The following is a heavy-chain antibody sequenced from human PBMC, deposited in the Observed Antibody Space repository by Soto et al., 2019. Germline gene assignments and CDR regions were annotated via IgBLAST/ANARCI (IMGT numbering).Heavy chain of an antibody. V-gene: IGHV3-23*01. Sequence: GGSLRLSCPASGFTFRNYAMTWVRQAPGKGLEWVSTISGSDGSSFYADSVKGRFTISRDNSKSTLFLQMNNLRAEDTAVYYCAKTDGDYRYSPSYYMDVWGTGTTVTVSS. J-gene: IGHJ6*03. D-gene: IGHD4-17*01. CDR2: ISGSDGSS. CDR1: GFTFRNYA. CDR3: AKTDGDYRYSPSYYMDV.